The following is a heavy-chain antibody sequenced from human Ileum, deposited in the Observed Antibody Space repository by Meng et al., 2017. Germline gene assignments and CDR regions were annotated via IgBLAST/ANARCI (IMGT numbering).Heavy chain of an antibody. J-gene: IGHJ5*02. CDR2: IFDTGPP. CDR3: AASLDGNRFDP. V-gene: IGHV4-30-4*01. CDR1: GGSISSGDYY. D-gene: IGHD1-26*01. Sequence: VQLQGSGPGLVKSSHTLSLTCTVSGGSISSGDYYRSWIRQPPGKGLEWIGYIFDTGPPSYSPPLRSRLSISMDTAKNQFSLRVTSVSAADTAVYYCAASLDGNRFDPWGQGTLVTVSS.